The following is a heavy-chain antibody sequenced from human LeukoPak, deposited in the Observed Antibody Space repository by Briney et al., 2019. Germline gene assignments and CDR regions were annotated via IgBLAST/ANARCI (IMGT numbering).Heavy chain of an antibody. CDR2: IRSKAYGGTT. CDR3: TRVGGSYSYYFDY. Sequence: GGSLRLSCTASGFTFGDYAMSWVRQAPGKGLEWVGFIRSKAYGGTTEYAASVKGRFTISRDDSKSIAYLQMNSLKTEDTAVYYCTRVGGSYSYYFDYPGQGTLVTVST. D-gene: IGHD1-26*01. J-gene: IGHJ4*02. CDR1: GFTFGDYA. V-gene: IGHV3-49*04.